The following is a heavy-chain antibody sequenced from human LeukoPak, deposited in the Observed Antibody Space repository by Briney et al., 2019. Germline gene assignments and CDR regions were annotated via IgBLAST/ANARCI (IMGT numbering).Heavy chain of an antibody. CDR3: ARVSEVGFCVGGSCADVFDI. D-gene: IGHD2-15*01. Sequence: SVKVSCKASGGTFSSYAISWVRQAPGQGLEWMGRIIPIFGTANYAQKFQGRVTITTDESTSTAYMELSSLRSEDTAVYYCARVSEVGFCVGGSCADVFDIWGQGKRVPV. CDR2: IIPIFGTA. V-gene: IGHV1-69*05. CDR1: GGTFSSYA. J-gene: IGHJ3*02.